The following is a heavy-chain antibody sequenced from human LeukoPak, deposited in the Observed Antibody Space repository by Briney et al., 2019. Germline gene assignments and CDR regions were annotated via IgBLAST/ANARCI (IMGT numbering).Heavy chain of an antibody. CDR3: ARGYYGSGSYWDVVSGSSAFDI. Sequence: SETLSLTCTVSGGSISSYYWSWIRQPPGKGLEWIGYIYYSGSTNYNPSLKSRVTISVDTSKNQFSLKLSSVTAADTAVYYCARGYYGSGSYWDVVSGSSAFDIWGQGTMVTVSS. J-gene: IGHJ3*02. CDR1: GGSISSYY. CDR2: IYYSGST. V-gene: IGHV4-59*01. D-gene: IGHD3-10*01.